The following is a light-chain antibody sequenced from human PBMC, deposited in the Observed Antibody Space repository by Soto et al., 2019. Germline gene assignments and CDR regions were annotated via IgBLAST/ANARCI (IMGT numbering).Light chain of an antibody. CDR3: QSYDSSLSGWL. V-gene: IGLV1-40*01. CDR1: SSNIGAGYN. Sequence: QSVLTQPPSVSGAPGQRVTSSCTGSSSNIGAGYNAHWYQQVPGTAPKLLIYGDSNRPSGVPDRFSGSKSGTSASLAITGLQAEDEADYYCQSYDSSLSGWLFGGGTKLTVL. J-gene: IGLJ3*02. CDR2: GDS.